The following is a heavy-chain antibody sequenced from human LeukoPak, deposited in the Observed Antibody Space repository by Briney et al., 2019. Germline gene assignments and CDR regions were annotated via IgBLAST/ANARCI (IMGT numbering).Heavy chain of an antibody. V-gene: IGHV4-39*07. D-gene: IGHD3-9*01. Sequence: SETLSLICTVSGGSISSSSYYWGWIRQPPGKGLEWIGSIYYSGSTYYNPSLKSRVTISVDTSKNQFSLKLSSVTAADTAVYYCARVALRYFDWLFHDAFDIWGQGTMVTVSS. CDR3: ARVALRYFDWLFHDAFDI. CDR2: IYYSGST. J-gene: IGHJ3*02. CDR1: GGSISSSSYY.